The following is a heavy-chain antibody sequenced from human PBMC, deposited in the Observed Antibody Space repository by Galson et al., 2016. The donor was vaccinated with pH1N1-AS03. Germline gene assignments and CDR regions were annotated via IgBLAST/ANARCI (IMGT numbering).Heavy chain of an antibody. J-gene: IGHJ3*02. CDR3: ARDSTITGTTEDDALDI. CDR2: IIPVVGSI. CDR1: GGNFNVFA. Sequence: QSGAEVKKPGEPLKISCKASGGNFNVFAYSWVRQAPGQGLEWMGNIIPVVGSINYAQKFQGRVTITADKSTRTAYMELSSLRSEDTAVYYCARDSTITGTTEDDALDIWGQGTMVIVSS. V-gene: IGHV1-69*04. D-gene: IGHD1-14*01.